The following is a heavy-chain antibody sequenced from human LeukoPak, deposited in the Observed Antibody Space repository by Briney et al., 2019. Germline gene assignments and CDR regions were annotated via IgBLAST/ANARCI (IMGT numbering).Heavy chain of an antibody. CDR1: GYTFTGYY. V-gene: IGHV1-2*02. CDR3: ARGSAATSNYYFDY. D-gene: IGHD6-13*01. CDR2: INPNSGGT. J-gene: IGHJ4*02. Sequence: ASVKVSCKAPGYTFTGYYMHWVRQAPGQGLEWMGWINPNSGGTNYAQKFQGRVTMTRDTSISTAYMELSRLRSDDTAVYYCARGSAATSNYYFDYWGQGTLVTVSS.